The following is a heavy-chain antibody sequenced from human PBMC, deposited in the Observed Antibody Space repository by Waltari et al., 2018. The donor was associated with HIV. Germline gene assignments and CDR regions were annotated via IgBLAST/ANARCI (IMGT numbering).Heavy chain of an antibody. D-gene: IGHD4-17*01. J-gene: IGHJ6*01. CDR1: GGSFSGYY. Sequence: QVQLQQWGAGLLRPSETLSLTCAVYGGSFSGYYWSWIRQPPGKGLEWIGEINHSGMSNSNPSLKSRVTISVDTSKNQFSLRLRSVTAADTAVYYCARDSVPSFDYGDYYYYGMDVWSQGTTVTVSS. CDR2: INHSGMS. V-gene: IGHV4-34*01. CDR3: ARDSVPSFDYGDYYYYGMDV.